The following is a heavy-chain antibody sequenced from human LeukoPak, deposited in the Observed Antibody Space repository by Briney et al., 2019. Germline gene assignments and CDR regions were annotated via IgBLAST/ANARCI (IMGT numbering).Heavy chain of an antibody. Sequence: KTSETLSLTCAVYGGSFSGYYWSWIRQPPGKGLEWIGEINHSGSTNYNPSLKSRVTISVDTSKNQFSLKLSSVTAADTAVYYCARATNNYDFWSGYQFDPWGQGTLVTVSS. CDR3: ARATNNYDFWSGYQFDP. CDR1: GGSFSGYY. J-gene: IGHJ5*02. CDR2: INHSGST. V-gene: IGHV4-34*01. D-gene: IGHD3-3*01.